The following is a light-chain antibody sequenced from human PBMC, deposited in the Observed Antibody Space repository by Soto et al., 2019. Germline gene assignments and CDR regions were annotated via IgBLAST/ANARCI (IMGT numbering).Light chain of an antibody. CDR1: QSDGSN. CDR2: GAS. J-gene: IGKJ2*01. V-gene: IGKV3-15*01. Sequence: EVVMTQSPATLSVSPGERTTLSCRASQSDGSNLAWYQQKPGQAPRLLIYGASTRATGIPGRFSGSGSGTDFTHTISSLQSEDFAFYFCQQYNNWPPMYTFGQGT. CDR3: QQYNNWPPMYT.